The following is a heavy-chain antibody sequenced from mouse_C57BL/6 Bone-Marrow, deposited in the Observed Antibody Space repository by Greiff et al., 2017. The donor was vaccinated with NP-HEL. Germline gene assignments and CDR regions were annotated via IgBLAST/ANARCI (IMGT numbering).Heavy chain of an antibody. CDR1: GYAFTNYL. V-gene: IGHV1-54*01. J-gene: IGHJ1*03. CDR2: INPGSGGT. CDR3: AREKLYYYGSSYWYFDV. Sequence: QVQLQQSGAELVRPGTSVKVSCKASGYAFTNYLIEWVKQRPGQGLEWIGVINPGSGGTNYNEKFKGKATLTADKSSSTAYMQLSSLTSEDSAVYFCAREKLYYYGSSYWYFDVWGTGTTVTVSS. D-gene: IGHD1-1*01.